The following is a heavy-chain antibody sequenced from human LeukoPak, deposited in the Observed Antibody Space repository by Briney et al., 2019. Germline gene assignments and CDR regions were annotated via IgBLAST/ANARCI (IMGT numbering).Heavy chain of an antibody. J-gene: IGHJ4*02. D-gene: IGHD5-18*01. CDR3: ARAHSYGSQRPDY. V-gene: IGHV1-69*04. CDR1: GGTFSSYA. CDR2: IIPILGIA. Sequence: ASVKVSCKAPGGTFSSYAISWVRQAPGQGLEWMGRIIPILGIANYAQKFQGRVTITADKSTSTAYMELSSLRSEDTAVYYCARAHSYGSQRPDYWGQGTLVTVSS.